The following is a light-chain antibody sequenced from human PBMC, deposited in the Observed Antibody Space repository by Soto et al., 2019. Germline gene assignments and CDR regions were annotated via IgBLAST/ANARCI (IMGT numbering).Light chain of an antibody. CDR2: AAS. J-gene: IGKJ2*01. Sequence: DIQMTQSPSSLSASVGDRVTITCRASQSISRDLNGYQQKPGKAPKLLIYAASSLQSGVPSRFGGSGSGTDLTLTISSLQPEDFATYYCQQSYGLPYTFGQGTKLEIK. CDR1: QSISRD. CDR3: QQSYGLPYT. V-gene: IGKV1-39*01.